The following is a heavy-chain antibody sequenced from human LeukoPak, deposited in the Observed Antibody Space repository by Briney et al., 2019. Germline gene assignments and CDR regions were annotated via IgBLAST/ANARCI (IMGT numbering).Heavy chain of an antibody. Sequence: ASVKVSCKASGYTFTSYGISWVRQAPGQGLEWMGWISAYNGNTNYAQKLQGRVTMTTDTSTSTAYMELRSLRSDDTAVYYCAREGPWVVVTAIPKAIDYWGQGTLVTVSS. CDR2: ISAYNGNT. CDR3: AREGPWVVVTAIPKAIDY. CDR1: GYTFTSYG. D-gene: IGHD2-21*02. V-gene: IGHV1-18*01. J-gene: IGHJ4*02.